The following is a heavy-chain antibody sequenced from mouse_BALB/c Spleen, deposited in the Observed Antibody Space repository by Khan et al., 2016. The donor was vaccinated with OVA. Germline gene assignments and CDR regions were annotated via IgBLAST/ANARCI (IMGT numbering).Heavy chain of an antibody. D-gene: IGHD2-1*01. CDR1: GFTFSTYA. Sequence: EVELVESGGGLVKPGGSLKLSCAASGFTFSTYAMSWVRQTPEKMLEWVATISSDGDYTYYPDNVTGRFTISRDNAKNTLYLQRSSLRTEDTAMYYCARSPYGNVAYWGQGTMVTVSA. CDR2: ISSDGDYT. V-gene: IGHV5-9-3*01. J-gene: IGHJ3*01. CDR3: ARSPYGNVAY.